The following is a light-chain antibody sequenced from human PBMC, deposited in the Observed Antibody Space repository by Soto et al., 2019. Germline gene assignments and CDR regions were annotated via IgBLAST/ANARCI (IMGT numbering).Light chain of an antibody. V-gene: IGKV3-20*01. CDR2: GAS. CDR1: QTIRSNY. J-gene: IGKJ1*01. CDR3: QQYGSSPWT. Sequence: ETVLTQSPGTLSLSPGERATLSCRASQTIRSNYLAWYRQTPGQAPRLLIYGASNRATGIADRFSGSGSGTHFTLIISRLEPEDFALYYCQQYGSSPWTFGQGIKVEIK.